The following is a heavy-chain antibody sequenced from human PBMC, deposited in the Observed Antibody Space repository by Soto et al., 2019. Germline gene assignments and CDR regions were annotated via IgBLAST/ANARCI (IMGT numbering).Heavy chain of an antibody. CDR3: ARDWPDTYCGGDCPLGYYYHGMDV. CDR2: MNRSNGFT. CDR1: GFSFNTYY. V-gene: IGHV1-46*02. Sequence: QVQLVQSGAELKKPGASVSLSCKASGFSFNTYYIHWVRQSPGEGLQWMGVMNRSNGFTSFPQKFKGSVSMTADMSTTTVYLELSSLKSEDTAVYFCARDWPDTYCGGDCPLGYYYHGMDVWGQGTAVTVSS. D-gene: IGHD2-21*02. J-gene: IGHJ6*02.